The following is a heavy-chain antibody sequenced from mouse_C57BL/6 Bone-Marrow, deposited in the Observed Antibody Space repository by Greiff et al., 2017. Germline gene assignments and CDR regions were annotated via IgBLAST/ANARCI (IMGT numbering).Heavy chain of an antibody. V-gene: IGHV1-63*01. CDR1: GYTFTNYW. CDR2: IYPGGGYT. CDR3: ARRYGSSFDY. J-gene: IGHJ2*01. D-gene: IGHD1-1*01. Sequence: VHLVESGAELVRPGTSVKMSCKASGYTFTNYWIGWAKQRPGHGLEWIGDIYPGGGYTNYNEKFKGKATLTADKSSSPAYMQCSSLTSEDSAIYYWARRYGSSFDYGGQGTTLTVSS.